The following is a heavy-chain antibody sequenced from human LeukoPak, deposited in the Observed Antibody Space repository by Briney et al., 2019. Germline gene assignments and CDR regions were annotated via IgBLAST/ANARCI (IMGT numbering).Heavy chain of an antibody. D-gene: IGHD3-22*01. CDR3: ARAHYYYDNTGYFYF. Sequence: ISSDGCSTNYADSVKGRFTISRDKAKKTLYLQMNSLRAEDTAVYYCARAHYYYDNTGYFYFWGQGALVTVSS. J-gene: IGHJ4*02. CDR2: ISSDGCST. V-gene: IGHV3-74*01.